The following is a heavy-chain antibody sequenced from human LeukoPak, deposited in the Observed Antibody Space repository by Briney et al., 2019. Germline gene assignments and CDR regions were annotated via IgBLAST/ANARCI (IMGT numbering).Heavy chain of an antibody. D-gene: IGHD3-3*01. J-gene: IGHJ4*02. CDR1: GFTFSDYS. CDR2: ISSSSSYI. V-gene: IGHV3-21*01. Sequence: GGSLRLSCGASGFTFSDYSMNWVRQAPGEGLEWGSSISSSSSYIYCAGSVKGGFTTSGDDAKNSLSLQMNSLRAGDTAVFYCARSGTDFWSGNPCLYWGGGPLVTVSS. CDR3: ARSGTDFWSGNPCLY.